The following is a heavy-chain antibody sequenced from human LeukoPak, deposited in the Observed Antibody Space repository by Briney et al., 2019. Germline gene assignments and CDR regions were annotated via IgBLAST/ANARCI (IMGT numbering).Heavy chain of an antibody. V-gene: IGHV1-2*02. CDR2: INPNSGGT. D-gene: IGHD3-3*01. CDR3: ARDITIFGVVTILGYYYYGMDV. Sequence: ASVKVSCKASGYTFTGYYMHWVRQAPGQGLEWMAWINPNSGGTNYAQKFQGRVTMTRDTSISTAYMELSRLRSDDTAVYYCARDITIFGVVTILGYYYYGMDVWGQGTTVTVSS. J-gene: IGHJ6*02. CDR1: GYTFTGYY.